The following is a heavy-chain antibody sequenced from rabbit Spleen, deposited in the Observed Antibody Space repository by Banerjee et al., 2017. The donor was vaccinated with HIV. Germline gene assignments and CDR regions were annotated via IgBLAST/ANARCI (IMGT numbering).Heavy chain of an antibody. J-gene: IGHJ4*01. Sequence: QSLEESGGGLVKPEGSLTLTCTVSGIDFSSYYLDSMCWVRQAPGKGLECIACIYGVSSGSTYYASWAKGRFTISKTSSTTVTLQMTSLTAADTATYFCARDLDGVIGWNFGWWGQGTLVTVS. D-gene: IGHD1-1*01. CDR1: GIDFSSYYLDS. V-gene: IGHV1S40*01. CDR2: IYGVSSGST. CDR3: ARDLDGVIGWNFGW.